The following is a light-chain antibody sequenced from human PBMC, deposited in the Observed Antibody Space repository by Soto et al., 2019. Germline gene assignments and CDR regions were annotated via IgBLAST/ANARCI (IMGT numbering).Light chain of an antibody. J-gene: IGLJ3*02. Sequence: QCALTQPASVSGSPGQSITISCTGTSSDVGSYNLVSWYQQHPGKAPKLMIYEGSKRPSGVSNRFSGSKSGNTASLTISGLQAEDEADYYCCSYAGSSRVFGGGTKVTVL. CDR1: SSDVGSYNL. CDR2: EGS. V-gene: IGLV2-23*01. CDR3: CSYAGSSRV.